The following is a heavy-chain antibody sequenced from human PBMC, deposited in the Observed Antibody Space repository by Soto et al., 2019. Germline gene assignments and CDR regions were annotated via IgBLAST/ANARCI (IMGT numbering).Heavy chain of an antibody. D-gene: IGHD3-3*01. J-gene: IGHJ5*02. V-gene: IGHV2-5*02. Sequence: PTLVNPTQTLTLTCTFSGFSLSTSGVGVGWIRQPPGKALEWLALIYWDDDKRYSPSLKSRLTITKDTSKNQVVLTMTNMDPVDTATYYCARTTTYYDFWSGPANWFDPWGQGTLVTVSS. CDR3: ARTTTYYDFWSGPANWFDP. CDR2: IYWDDDK. CDR1: GFSLSTSGVG.